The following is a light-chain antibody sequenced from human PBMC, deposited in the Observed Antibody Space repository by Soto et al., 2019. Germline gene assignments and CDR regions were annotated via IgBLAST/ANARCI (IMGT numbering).Light chain of an antibody. CDR2: EVS. Sequence: SVLTQPAAVSGSPGQSITISCTGTSSDVGGYNYVSWYQQHPGKAPKLMIYEVSNRPSGVSNRFSGSKSGNTASLTISGLQAEDEADYYCSSYTSSSKGVFGTGTRSPS. V-gene: IGLV2-14*01. J-gene: IGLJ1*01. CDR1: SSDVGGYNY. CDR3: SSYTSSSKGV.